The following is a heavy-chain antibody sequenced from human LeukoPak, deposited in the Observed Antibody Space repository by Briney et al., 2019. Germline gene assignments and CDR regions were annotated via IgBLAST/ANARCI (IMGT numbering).Heavy chain of an antibody. CDR2: ICTDETTI. CDR1: GFTFSNYC. J-gene: IGHJ4*02. V-gene: IGHV3-74*01. Sequence: GGSLRLSCAASGFTFSNYCMHWVRQPPGKGLVWVSQICTDETTIRSADSVKGRFTISRDNAKNTLYLQMNSLRAEDTGVYYCATDLAGSFDYWGQGTLVTVSS. CDR3: ATDLAGSFDY. D-gene: IGHD6-19*01.